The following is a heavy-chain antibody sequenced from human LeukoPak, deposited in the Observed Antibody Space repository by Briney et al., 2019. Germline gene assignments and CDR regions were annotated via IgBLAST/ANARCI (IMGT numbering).Heavy chain of an antibody. CDR1: GFTFSSYA. Sequence: GGSLRLSCAASGFTFSSYAMSWVRQAPGKGLEWVSAISGSGGSTYYAHSVKGWFTISRDNSKNTLYLQMNSLRAEDTAVYYCAKANLIVVVPASLMDVWGKGTTVTVSS. J-gene: IGHJ6*04. D-gene: IGHD2-2*01. V-gene: IGHV3-23*01. CDR2: ISGSGGST. CDR3: AKANLIVVVPASLMDV.